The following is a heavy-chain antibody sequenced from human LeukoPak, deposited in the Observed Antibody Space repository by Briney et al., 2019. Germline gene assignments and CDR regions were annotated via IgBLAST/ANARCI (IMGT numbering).Heavy chain of an antibody. CDR1: RYTFTSYG. V-gene: IGHV1-18*01. D-gene: IGHD2/OR15-2a*01. Sequence: ASVKVSCKASRYTFTSYGISWVRQAPRQGLEWVGWISAYNGNTNYAQKLQGRVTMTTDTSTSTAYMELRSLRSDDTAVYYCARDPIFNPIDYYYYMDVWGKGTTVTVSS. J-gene: IGHJ6*03. CDR2: ISAYNGNT. CDR3: ARDPIFNPIDYYYYMDV.